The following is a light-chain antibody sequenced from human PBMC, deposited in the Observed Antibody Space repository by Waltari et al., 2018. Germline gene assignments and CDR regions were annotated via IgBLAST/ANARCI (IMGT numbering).Light chain of an antibody. V-gene: IGKV1-5*03. CDR3: QQYNSYSGT. CDR1: QSISTW. Sequence: DIQMTQSPSTLSASVGDRVTITCRASQSISTWLAWYQQKPGKAPKLLIYKASTLESGVPSRFSGSGSGTEFTLTLSSLQPDDFAPYYCQQYNSYSGTFGQGTKVEIK. CDR2: KAS. J-gene: IGKJ1*01.